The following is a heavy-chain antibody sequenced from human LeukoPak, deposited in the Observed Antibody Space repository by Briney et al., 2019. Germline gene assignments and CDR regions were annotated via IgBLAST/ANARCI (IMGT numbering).Heavy chain of an antibody. CDR1: GGTFGSYA. J-gene: IGHJ3*02. Sequence: ASVKVSCKASGGTFGSYAISWVRQAPGQGLEWMGRIIPILGIANYAQKFQGRVTITADKSTSTAYMELSSLRSEDPDVYSCARGYEPYSSGWYGPSDAFDIWGQGTMVTVSS. CDR2: IIPILGIA. V-gene: IGHV1-69*04. CDR3: ARGYEPYSSGWYGPSDAFDI. D-gene: IGHD6-19*01.